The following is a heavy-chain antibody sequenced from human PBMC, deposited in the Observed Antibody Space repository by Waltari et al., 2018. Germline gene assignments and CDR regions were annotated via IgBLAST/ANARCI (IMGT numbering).Heavy chain of an antibody. Sequence: EVQVVESGGGLVQPGGSLKLSCATSGFTFSGSTIHWVRQTSGKGLEWICRMRSKPNNYATRYTASVEGRFTISRDDSENTAYLQMSSLMTEDTAVYYCTGGAVTGTDFWGQGTLVTVSS. CDR3: TGGAVTGTDF. D-gene: IGHD6-13*01. V-gene: IGHV3-73*01. J-gene: IGHJ4*02. CDR2: MRSKPNNYAT. CDR1: GFTFSGST.